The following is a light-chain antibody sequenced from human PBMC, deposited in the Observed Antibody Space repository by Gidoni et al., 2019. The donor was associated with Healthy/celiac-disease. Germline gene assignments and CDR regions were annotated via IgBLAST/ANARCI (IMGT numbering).Light chain of an antibody. CDR2: KAS. J-gene: IGKJ1*01. CDR1: QSISSW. Sequence: DIQFTQSPSTLSASVGDRVTITCRASQSISSWLAWYQQKPGKAPKLLIYKASSLESGVPSRFSGSGSGTEFTLTISSLQADDFANYYCQQYNSYRTFGQGTKVEIK. CDR3: QQYNSYRT. V-gene: IGKV1-5*03.